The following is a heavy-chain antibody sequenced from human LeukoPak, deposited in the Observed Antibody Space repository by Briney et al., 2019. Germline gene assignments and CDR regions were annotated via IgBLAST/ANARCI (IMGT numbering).Heavy chain of an antibody. CDR2: ISTNGGTT. D-gene: IGHD6-13*01. V-gene: IGHV3-64D*06. J-gene: IGHJ4*02. Sequence: PPGGSLRLSCSASGFTFSSYAMYWVRQAPGKGLEYVSVISTNGGTTYYADSVKGRFTISRDNSKNTLYLQMSGLRAEDTAVYYCVERGIAGPGTPPYFDYWGQGTLVIVSS. CDR1: GFTFSSYA. CDR3: VERGIAGPGTPPYFDY.